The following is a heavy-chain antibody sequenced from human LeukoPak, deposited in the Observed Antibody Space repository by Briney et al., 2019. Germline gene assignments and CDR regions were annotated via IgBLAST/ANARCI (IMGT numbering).Heavy chain of an antibody. V-gene: IGHV4-39*07. Sequence: SETLSLTCSVSGGSISSGSNYWGWIRQPPGKGLDWIGTIYYSGSTYYNPSLKSRVTISVDTSKNQFFLNLTSVTTADTAVYYCAGEDYFGSSGYASWRFDIWGQGTMVTVSS. D-gene: IGHD3-22*01. CDR2: IYYSGST. CDR3: AGEDYFGSSGYASWRFDI. CDR1: GGSISSGSNY. J-gene: IGHJ3*02.